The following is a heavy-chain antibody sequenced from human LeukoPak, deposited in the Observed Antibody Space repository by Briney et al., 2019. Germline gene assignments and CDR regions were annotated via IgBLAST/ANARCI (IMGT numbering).Heavy chain of an antibody. D-gene: IGHD3-22*01. V-gene: IGHV1-8*01. Sequence: ASVKVSCKASGYTFTSYDINWVRQATGQGLGWMGWMNPNSGNTGYAQKFQGRVTMTRNTSISAAYMELSSLRSEDTAVYYCARGRLLLRSQDYWGQGTLVTVSS. J-gene: IGHJ4*02. CDR3: ARGRLLLRSQDY. CDR1: GYTFTSYD. CDR2: MNPNSGNT.